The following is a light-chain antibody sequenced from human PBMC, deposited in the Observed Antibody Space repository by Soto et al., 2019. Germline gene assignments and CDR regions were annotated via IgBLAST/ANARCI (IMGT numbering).Light chain of an antibody. Sequence: QSALTQPASVSGSPGQSITISCTGTSSDVGGYNYVSWYQQHPGKAPKLMIYEVSNRPSGVSDRFSGSKSGNTASLTISGLQAEDEADYYCNSYTSSSTWIVGGGTKLTVL. CDR1: SSDVGGYNY. V-gene: IGLV2-14*01. CDR3: NSYTSSSTWI. J-gene: IGLJ2*01. CDR2: EVS.